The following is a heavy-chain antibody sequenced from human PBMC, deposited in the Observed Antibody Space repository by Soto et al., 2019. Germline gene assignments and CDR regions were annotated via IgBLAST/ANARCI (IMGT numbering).Heavy chain of an antibody. J-gene: IGHJ4*02. D-gene: IGHD2-21*01. Sequence: QLQLQESGSGLVKPSQTLSLTCAVSGGSISSGGYSWSWIRQPPGKGLEWIGYIYHSGSTYYNPSLXXXVXXSVDRSKNQFSRKLSSVTAADTAVYYCARGPPHSHWGQGTLVTVSS. CDR3: ARGPPHSH. V-gene: IGHV4-30-2*01. CDR1: GGSISSGGYS. CDR2: IYHSGST.